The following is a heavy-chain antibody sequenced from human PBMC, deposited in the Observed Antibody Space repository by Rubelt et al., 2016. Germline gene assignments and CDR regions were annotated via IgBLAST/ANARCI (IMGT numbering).Heavy chain of an antibody. CDR2: IKSKTDGGTT. Sequence: SWVRQAPGKGLEWVGRIKSKTDGGTTDYAAPVKGRFTISRDDSKNTLYLQMNSLRDEDTSVYYCARPRGGYSTYYFDYWGQGILVTVSS. V-gene: IGHV3-15*01. CDR3: ARPRGGYSTYYFDY. D-gene: IGHD6-13*01. J-gene: IGHJ4*02.